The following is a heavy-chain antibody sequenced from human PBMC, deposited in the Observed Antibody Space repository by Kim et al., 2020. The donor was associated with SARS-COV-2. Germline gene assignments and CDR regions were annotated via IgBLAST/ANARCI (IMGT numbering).Heavy chain of an antibody. CDR1: GFTFDDYG. J-gene: IGHJ4*02. Sequence: GGSLRLSCAASGFTFDDYGMSWVRQAPGKGLEWVSGINRNSDSTGYADSVKGRFTISRDNAKNSLFLQMNSPRAEDTALYHCVRGYAGGPFDLWGQGPL. D-gene: IGHD3-16*01. V-gene: IGHV3-20*01. CDR2: INRNSDST. CDR3: VRGYAGGPFDL.